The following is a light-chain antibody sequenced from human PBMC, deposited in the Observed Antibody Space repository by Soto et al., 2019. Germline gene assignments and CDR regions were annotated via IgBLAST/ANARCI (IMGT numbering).Light chain of an antibody. V-gene: IGKV3-20*01. CDR2: ATS. Sequence: EIVLTQSPGTLSLSPGERASLSCRASQSLNRNYVAWYQQKVGQAPRLLIYATSGKATGIPDRFRGSGSGTEFNLTIARLEPEDFAVYYCQRYGLSPPFSFGPGPKVEIK. J-gene: IGKJ3*01. CDR3: QRYGLSPPFS. CDR1: QSLNRNY.